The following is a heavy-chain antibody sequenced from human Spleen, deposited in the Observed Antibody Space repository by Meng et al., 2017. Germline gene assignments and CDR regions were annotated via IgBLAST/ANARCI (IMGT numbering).Heavy chain of an antibody. CDR2: IKEDGSEK. V-gene: IGHV3-7*03. J-gene: IGHJ4*02. Sequence: GGSLRLSCAASGFNFRTYAMSWVRQAPGKGLEWVANIKEDGSEKYYVDSLKGRFTISRDNAKKSLYLQMNNLRAEDTAVYYCVSCDGIAVPGGLDWGQGILVTVSS. D-gene: IGHD6-19*01. CDR1: GFNFRTYA. CDR3: VSCDGIAVPGGLD.